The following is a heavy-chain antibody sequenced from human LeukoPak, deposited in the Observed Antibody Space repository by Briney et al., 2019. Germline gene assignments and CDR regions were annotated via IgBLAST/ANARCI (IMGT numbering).Heavy chain of an antibody. Sequence: PGGSLRLSCAVSGFTFSRYWMTWVRQAPGKGLEWVANIKQDGSEKNYMDSVKGRFTISRDNAKGSLYLQMNSLRAEDTAVYYCARDEYGSGGYYDYWGQGALVTVSS. CDR1: GFTFSRYW. J-gene: IGHJ4*02. D-gene: IGHD3-10*01. CDR2: IKQDGSEK. V-gene: IGHV3-7*01. CDR3: ARDEYGSGGYYDY.